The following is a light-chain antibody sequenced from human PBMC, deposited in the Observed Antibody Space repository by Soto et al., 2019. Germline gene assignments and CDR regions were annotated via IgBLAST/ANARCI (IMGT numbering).Light chain of an antibody. CDR1: SPNIGSNT. CDR3: ATCDDSLNGLWV. V-gene: IGLV1-44*01. CDR2: SNN. J-gene: IGLJ3*02. Sequence: QSVLTQPPSASGTPGQRVTISCSGSSPNIGSNTVNWYQQLPGTAPKLLIYSNNQRPSGVPDRFSGSKSGTSASLAISGLQSEDEADYYCATCDDSLNGLWVFGGGTKVTVL.